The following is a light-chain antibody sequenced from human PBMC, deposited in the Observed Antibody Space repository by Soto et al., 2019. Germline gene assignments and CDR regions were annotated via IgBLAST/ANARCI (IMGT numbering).Light chain of an antibody. CDR2: LNSDGSH. V-gene: IGLV4-69*01. CDR3: QTWGTGIVV. J-gene: IGLJ2*01. Sequence: QSVLTQSPSASASLGASVKLTCTLSSGHSSYPIAWHQQQPEKGPRYLMKLNSDGSHNKGDGIPDRFSGSSSGAERYLSISSLQSEDEADYYCQTWGTGIVVFGGGTKLTVL. CDR1: SGHSSYP.